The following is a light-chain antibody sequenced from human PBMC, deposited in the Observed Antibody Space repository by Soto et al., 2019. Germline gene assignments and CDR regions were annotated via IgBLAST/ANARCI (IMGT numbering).Light chain of an antibody. CDR1: QSVLYSSNNKNY. J-gene: IGKJ5*01. CDR3: QQYYRTPPT. V-gene: IGKV4-1*01. CDR2: WAS. Sequence: DIVMTQSPDSLAVSLGERATINCKSSQSVLYSSNNKNYFAWYQQKPGQPPKLLIYWASTRESGVPDRFSGSGSGTDFTLTISSLQAEDVAVYYCQQYYRTPPTFGQGTRLEIK.